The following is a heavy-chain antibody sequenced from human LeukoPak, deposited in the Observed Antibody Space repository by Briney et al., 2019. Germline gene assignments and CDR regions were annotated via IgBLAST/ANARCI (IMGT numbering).Heavy chain of an antibody. Sequence: GGSLRLSCAASGFTFSSYAMHWVRQAPGKGLEWVAVISYDGINKYYADSVKGRFTLSRDNSKNTLYLQINSLTAEDTAVYYCARADSPLRAGTAFDYWGQGTLVTVPS. CDR2: ISYDGINK. J-gene: IGHJ4*02. D-gene: IGHD1-1*01. CDR3: ARADSPLRAGTAFDY. V-gene: IGHV3-30-3*01. CDR1: GFTFSSYA.